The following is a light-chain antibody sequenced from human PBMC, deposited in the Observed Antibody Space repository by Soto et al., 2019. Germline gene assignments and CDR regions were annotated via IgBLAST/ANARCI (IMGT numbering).Light chain of an antibody. V-gene: IGLV2-23*01. CDR2: QGS. CDR3: CSYAGSRRNF. Sequence: QSALTQPASVSGSPGQSITISCTGTSSDVGSYNPVSWYQQHPGKAPKLMIYQGSKRPSGVSNRFSGSKSANTASLTISGLQAEDEADYYCCSYAGSRRNFFGTGTKVTVL. CDR1: SSDVGSYNP. J-gene: IGLJ1*01.